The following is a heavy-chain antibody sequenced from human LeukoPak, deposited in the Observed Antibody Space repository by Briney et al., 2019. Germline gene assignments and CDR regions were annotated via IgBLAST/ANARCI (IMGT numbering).Heavy chain of an antibody. D-gene: IGHD3/OR15-3a*01. V-gene: IGHV4-59*01. CDR3: ARSHSIWTSFDY. J-gene: IGHJ4*02. CDR1: SGSISSYY. CDR2: IYYSGST. Sequence: PSETLSLTCTVSSGSISSYYWSWIRQPPGKGLEWIGYIYYSGSTNYNLSLKSRVTISVDTSKNQFSLKLSSVTAADTAVYYCARSHSIWTSFDYWGQGTLVTVSS.